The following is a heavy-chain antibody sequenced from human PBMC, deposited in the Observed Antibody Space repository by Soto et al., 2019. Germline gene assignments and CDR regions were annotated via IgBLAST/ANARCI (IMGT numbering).Heavy chain of an antibody. Sequence: SETLSLTCTVSGGSISSYYWSWIRQPPGKGLEWIGYIYYSGRTNYNPSLKSRVTISVDTSKNQFSLKLSSVTAADTAVYYCARHQLLFYYYYMDVWGKGTTVTVSS. CDR1: GGSISSYY. V-gene: IGHV4-59*08. D-gene: IGHD2-2*01. CDR3: ARHQLLFYYYYMDV. CDR2: IYYSGRT. J-gene: IGHJ6*03.